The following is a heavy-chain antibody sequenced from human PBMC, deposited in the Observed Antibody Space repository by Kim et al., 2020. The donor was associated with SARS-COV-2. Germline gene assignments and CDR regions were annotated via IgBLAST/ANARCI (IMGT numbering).Heavy chain of an antibody. J-gene: IGHJ3*02. CDR3: ARQGVVGATSAFDI. Sequence: ANSVKVRITNSRDKSKNTMYLQMNSRRAGDTAVYYCARQGVVGATSAFDIWGQRTMVTVSS. D-gene: IGHD1-26*01. V-gene: IGHV3-33*01.